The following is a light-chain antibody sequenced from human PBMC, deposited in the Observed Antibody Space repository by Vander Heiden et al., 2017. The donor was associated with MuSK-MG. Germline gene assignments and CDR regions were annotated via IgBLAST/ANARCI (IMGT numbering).Light chain of an antibody. Sequence: DIQMTQSPSSLSASVGDRVTITCRASQGISNYLAWYQQKPGKVPNLLIYAASTLQSRVPSRFSGSGSGTDFTLTISSLQPEDDSTYYCQKYNSAPPWTFGQGTKVEIK. CDR1: QGISNY. V-gene: IGKV1-27*01. CDR3: QKYNSAPPWT. CDR2: AAS. J-gene: IGKJ1*01.